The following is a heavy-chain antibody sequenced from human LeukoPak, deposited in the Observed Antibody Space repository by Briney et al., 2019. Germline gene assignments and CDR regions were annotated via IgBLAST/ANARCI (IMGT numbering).Heavy chain of an antibody. Sequence: SETLSLTCTVSGGPISSSSYCWGWIRQPPGKGLEWIGSIYYSGSTYYNPSLKSRVTISIDTSKNQFSLKVSSVTAADTAVYYCARGVAARPFYFYYYMDVWDTGTTVTFSS. D-gene: IGHD6-6*01. CDR2: IYYSGST. CDR1: GGPISSSSYC. CDR3: ARGVAARPFYFYYYMDV. J-gene: IGHJ6*03. V-gene: IGHV4-39*07.